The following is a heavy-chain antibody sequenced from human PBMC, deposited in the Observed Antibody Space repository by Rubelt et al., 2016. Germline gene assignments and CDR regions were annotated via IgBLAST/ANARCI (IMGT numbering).Heavy chain of an antibody. D-gene: IGHD6-13*01. CDR2: INPNSGGT. Sequence: QVQLVQSGAEVKKPGASVKVSCKASGYTFTGYYMHWVRQAPGQGLEWMGWINPNSGGTYYAQKFKGRVTMTRDTSISTAYMELSRLRSDDTAVYYCASTSIAAGFDYWGQGTLVTVSS. CDR1: GYTFTGYY. CDR3: ASTSIAAGFDY. V-gene: IGHV1-2*02. J-gene: IGHJ4*02.